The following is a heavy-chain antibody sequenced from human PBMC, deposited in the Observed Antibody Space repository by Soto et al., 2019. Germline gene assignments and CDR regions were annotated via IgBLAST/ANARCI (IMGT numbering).Heavy chain of an antibody. V-gene: IGHV4-31*03. CDR3: ARDHWFDRFSGDGGMDV. J-gene: IGHJ6*02. D-gene: IGHD3-3*01. Sequence: QVQLQESGPGLVKPSQTLSLTCTVSGGSISSGGYYWSWIRQHPGKGLEWIGYLYYSGSTYYNPSLKSRVTISVDTSKNQFSLKLSSVTAADTAVYYCARDHWFDRFSGDGGMDVWGQGTTVTVSS. CDR1: GGSISSGGYY. CDR2: LYYSGST.